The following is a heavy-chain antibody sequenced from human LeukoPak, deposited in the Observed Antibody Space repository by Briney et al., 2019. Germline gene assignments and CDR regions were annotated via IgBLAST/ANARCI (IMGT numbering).Heavy chain of an antibody. CDR1: GGTFSSYA. D-gene: IGHD3-22*01. CDR2: IIPIFGTA. V-gene: IGHV1-69*05. J-gene: IGHJ4*02. CDR3: ARDRRENYYDSSGYEN. Sequence: GASVKVSCKASGGTFSSYAISWVRQAPGQGLEWMGGIIPIFGTANYAQKFQGRVTITTDESTSTAYMGLSSLRSEDTAVYYCARDRRENYYDSSGYENWGQGTLVTVSS.